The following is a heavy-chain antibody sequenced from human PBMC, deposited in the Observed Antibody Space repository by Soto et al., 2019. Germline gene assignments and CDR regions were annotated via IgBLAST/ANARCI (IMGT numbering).Heavy chain of an antibody. J-gene: IGHJ4*02. D-gene: IGHD3-16*01. CDR3: ARLGFVGEGDF. V-gene: IGHV3-74*01. CDR1: GFTFSRYW. CDR2: ISGDGVHT. Sequence: LRLSCATSGFTFSRYWIHWVRQAPGEGLVWVSRISGDGVHTDYAESVKGRFTVSRDIAKSTGYLQMNNLRAEGTAIYYCARLGFVGEGDFWGQGILVTVSS.